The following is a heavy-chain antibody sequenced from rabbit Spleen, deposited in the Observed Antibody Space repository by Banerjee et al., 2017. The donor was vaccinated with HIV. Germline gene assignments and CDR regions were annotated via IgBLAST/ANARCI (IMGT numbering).Heavy chain of an antibody. J-gene: IGHJ4*01. CDR2: IDPIFVTT. Sequence: QQQLVESGGGLVQPGGSLTLTCKASGFDFSRYGVSWVRQAPGKGLEWIGYIDPIFVTTYYASWAKGRFTISKTSSTTVTLQMTSLTAADTATYFCARESIYAGDGDDKGFNLWGPGTLVTVS. CDR1: GFDFSRYG. CDR3: ARESIYAGDGDDKGFNL. V-gene: IGHV1S45*01. D-gene: IGHD4-2*01.